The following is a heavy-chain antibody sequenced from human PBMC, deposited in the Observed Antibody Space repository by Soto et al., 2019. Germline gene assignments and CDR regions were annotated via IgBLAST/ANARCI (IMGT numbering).Heavy chain of an antibody. Sequence: QVQLVQSGAEVKKPGSSVKVSCKASGGTFSSYTISWVRQAPGQGLEWMGRIIPILGIANYAQKFQGRVTITADKSTSTAYMELSSLRSEDTAVYYCASPTWKQPGAMDVWGKGTTVTVSS. CDR3: ASPTWKQPGAMDV. D-gene: IGHD1-1*01. V-gene: IGHV1-69*02. CDR1: GGTFSSYT. J-gene: IGHJ6*03. CDR2: IIPILGIA.